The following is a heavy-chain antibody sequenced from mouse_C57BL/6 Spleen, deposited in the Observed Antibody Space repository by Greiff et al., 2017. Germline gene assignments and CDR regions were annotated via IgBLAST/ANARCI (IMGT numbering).Heavy chain of an antibody. Sequence: VQLQQSGAELVRPGASVKLSCTASGFNIKDYYMHWVKQRPEQGLERIGRIDPEDGDTEYAPKFQGKATMTADTSSNTAYLQLSSLTSEDTAVYYCTEDYGSSSDYWGQGTTLTVSS. V-gene: IGHV14-1*01. CDR3: TEDYGSSSDY. J-gene: IGHJ2*01. CDR1: GFNIKDYY. D-gene: IGHD1-1*01. CDR2: IDPEDGDT.